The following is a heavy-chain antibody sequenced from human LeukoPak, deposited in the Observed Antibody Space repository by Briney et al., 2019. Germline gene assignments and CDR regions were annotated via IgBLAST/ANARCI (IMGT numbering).Heavy chain of an antibody. CDR1: GFTLSTFW. CDR2: IQYDGRNK. CDR3: AKDGVILAPGIYWYMDV. Sequence: GGSLRLSCAASGFTLSTFWMSWVRQAPGKGLEWVAFIQYDGRNKYYADSVKGRFTISRDNSKNTLYLQMNSLRAEDTAVFYCAKDGVILAPGIYWYMDVWGRGTTVTVSS. J-gene: IGHJ6*03. V-gene: IGHV3-30*02. D-gene: IGHD3-16*02.